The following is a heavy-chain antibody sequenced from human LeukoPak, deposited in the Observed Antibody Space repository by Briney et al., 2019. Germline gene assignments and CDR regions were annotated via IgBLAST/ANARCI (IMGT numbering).Heavy chain of an antibody. V-gene: IGHV4-59*01. Sequence: AESLSLTCRVAAASTTSFYSRWIRQPPGKGMEWIGYISYSGSTKHNPSLKSRAPMSADTPKTQLSLRLDSVTAADTAVYFCAQQVVGTSDTFDIWGKGTMVTVSS. CDR2: ISYSGST. CDR3: AQQVVGTSDTFDI. J-gene: IGHJ3*02. D-gene: IGHD6-13*01. CDR1: AASTTSFY.